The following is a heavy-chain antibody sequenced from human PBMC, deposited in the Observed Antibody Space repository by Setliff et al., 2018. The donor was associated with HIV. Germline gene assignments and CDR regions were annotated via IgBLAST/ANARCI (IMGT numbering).Heavy chain of an antibody. V-gene: IGHV4-34*01. Sequence: TLSLTCSIYGGSLNYYYWSWLRQSPGKGLGWIGEVFDSGSVNYNPSLKSRVTISVDTSKKEFSLKLASVTAADTAVYFCARGRDCDSSKCLLRYYYNYGLDVWGQGTTVTVSS. CDR1: GGSLNYYY. J-gene: IGHJ6*02. CDR2: VFDSGSV. CDR3: ARGRDCDSSKCLLRYYYNYGLDV. D-gene: IGHD3-22*01.